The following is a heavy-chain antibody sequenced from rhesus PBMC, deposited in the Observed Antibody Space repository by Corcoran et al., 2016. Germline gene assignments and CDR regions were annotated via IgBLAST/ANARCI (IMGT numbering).Heavy chain of an antibody. Sequence: QVQLQESGPGLVKPLETLSLTCAVSGGSISSNYWSWIRQAPGKGLEWIGYICGSGSSTNYNPSLNGRVTLSVDTSKNQLSLKLSSVTAADPAVYYCARHAPQELEPWGQGVLVTVSS. CDR3: ARHAPQELEP. CDR1: GGSISSNY. J-gene: IGHJ4*01. V-gene: IGHV4S11*01. D-gene: IGHD1-1*01. CDR2: ICGSGSST.